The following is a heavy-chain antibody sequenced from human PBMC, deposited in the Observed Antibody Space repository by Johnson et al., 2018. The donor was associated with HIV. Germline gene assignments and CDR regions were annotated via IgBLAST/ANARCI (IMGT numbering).Heavy chain of an antibody. J-gene: IGHJ3*02. D-gene: IGHD6-13*01. Sequence: QVQLVESGGGLIQPGRSLRLSCAASGFTFSSYAMHWVRQAPGKGLEWVAVISYDGSNKYYADSVKGRFTISRDDSKNTLYLQMSSLRAEDTAVYYCARGGGSSSWYQADAFDIWGQGTMVTVSS. CDR1: GFTFSSYA. CDR2: ISYDGSNK. V-gene: IGHV3-30*14. CDR3: ARGGGSSSWYQADAFDI.